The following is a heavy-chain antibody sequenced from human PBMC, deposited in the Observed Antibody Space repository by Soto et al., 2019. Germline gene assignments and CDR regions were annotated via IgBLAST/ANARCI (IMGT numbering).Heavy chain of an antibody. CDR1: GFTFSSYW. D-gene: IGHD4-17*01. CDR2: IKQDGSEK. Sequence: GGSLRLSCAASGFTFSSYWMSWVRQAPGKGLEWVANIKQDGSEKYYVDPVKGRFTISRDNAKNSLYLQMNSLRAEDTAVYYCARGYGDYELGYFDYWGQGTLVTVSS. CDR3: ARGYGDYELGYFDY. V-gene: IGHV3-7*01. J-gene: IGHJ4*02.